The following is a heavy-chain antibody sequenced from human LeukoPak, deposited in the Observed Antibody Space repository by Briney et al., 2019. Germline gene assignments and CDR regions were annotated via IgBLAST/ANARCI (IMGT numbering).Heavy chain of an antibody. CDR3: VRQADSSGWYYFDY. V-gene: IGHV5-51*01. Sequence: GESLKISCQGSGYDFTNYWIGWVRQMPGKGLEWMAIIYPDDSDTKYNPSFQGQVTISSDKSISTAYLQWSSLTASDTAIYYCVRQADSSGWYYFDYWGPGTRVTVTS. CDR2: IYPDDSDT. J-gene: IGHJ4*02. D-gene: IGHD6-19*01. CDR1: GYDFTNYW.